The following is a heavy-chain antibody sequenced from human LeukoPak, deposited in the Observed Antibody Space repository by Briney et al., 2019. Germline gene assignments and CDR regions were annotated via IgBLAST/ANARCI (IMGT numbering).Heavy chain of an antibody. CDR1: GFSFSEFY. CDR3: ARVSATYTSNWYLHP. Sequence: PGGSLRLSCAASGFSFSEFYMSWIRQGPGKGLEWISYITSSGSTIYYADSVKGRFTISRDNAKNSLYLQMNSLRAEDTAVYYCARVSATYTSNWYLHPWGQGTPVTVSS. D-gene: IGHD6-13*01. CDR2: ITSSGSTI. V-gene: IGHV3-11*01. J-gene: IGHJ5*02.